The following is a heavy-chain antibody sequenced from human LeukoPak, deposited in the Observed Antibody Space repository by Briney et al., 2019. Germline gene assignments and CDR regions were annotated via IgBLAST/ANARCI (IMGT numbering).Heavy chain of an antibody. D-gene: IGHD5-18*01. CDR1: GFTFSSYW. J-gene: IGHJ5*02. CDR3: TTATAINGGFDP. Sequence: GGSLRLSCAASGFTFSSYWMSWVRQAPGKGLEWVGRIKSKTDGGTTDYAAPVKGRFTISRDDSKNTLYLQMNSLKTEDTAVYYCTTATAINGGFDPWGQGTLVTVSS. CDR2: IKSKTDGGTT. V-gene: IGHV3-15*01.